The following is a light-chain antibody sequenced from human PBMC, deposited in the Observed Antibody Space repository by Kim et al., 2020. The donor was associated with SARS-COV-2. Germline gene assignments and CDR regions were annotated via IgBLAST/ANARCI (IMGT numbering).Light chain of an antibody. CDR3: QVWESTTTV. CDR2: QDE. Sequence: VSPGQAASITCSGDRLGNKYVCWDQKKPGQSPVVVMYQDERRPSGIPERFSGSNSGNTATLTISGTQAMDEADYYCQVWESTTTVFGGGTQLTVL. CDR1: RLGNKY. J-gene: IGLJ2*01. V-gene: IGLV3-1*01.